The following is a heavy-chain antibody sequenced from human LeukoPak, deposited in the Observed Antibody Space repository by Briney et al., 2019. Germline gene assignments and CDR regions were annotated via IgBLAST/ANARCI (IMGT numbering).Heavy chain of an antibody. Sequence: SETLSLTCTVSGGSISSYYWSWIRQPPGKGLEWIGYIYYSGSTNYNPSLKSRVTISVDTSKNQFSLKLSSVTAADTAVYYCARAIAWGYQPLFDYFDSWGQGTLVTVSS. J-gene: IGHJ4*02. CDR1: GGSISSYY. CDR2: IYYSGST. V-gene: IGHV4-59*01. CDR3: ARAIAWGYQPLFDYFDS. D-gene: IGHD2-2*01.